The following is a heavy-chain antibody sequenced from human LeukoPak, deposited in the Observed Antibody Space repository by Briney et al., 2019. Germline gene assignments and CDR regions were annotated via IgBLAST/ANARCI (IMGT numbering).Heavy chain of an antibody. J-gene: IGHJ4*02. CDR3: AKENWGTVSGYFDS. V-gene: IGHV3-74*01. D-gene: IGHD7-27*01. CDR2: INNDGNLKTDGRDT. Sequence: GGSLRLSCAASGFTLSNYWMIHWVRQVPGKGLQWVSRINNDGNLKTDGRDTGYADSVKGRFTISTDNAKSALYLQMNGLRADDTAIYYCAKENWGTVSGYFDSWGQGTLVTVSS. CDR1: GFTLSNYW.